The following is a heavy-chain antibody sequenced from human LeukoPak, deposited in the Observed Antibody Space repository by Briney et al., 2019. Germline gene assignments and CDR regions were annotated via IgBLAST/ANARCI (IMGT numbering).Heavy chain of an antibody. V-gene: IGHV3-23*01. D-gene: IGHD7-27*01. CDR1: GFTFSTYA. J-gene: IGHJ4*02. CDR3: ALGNWSGFDY. CDR2: ISGGGETV. Sequence: GGSLRLSCAASGFTFSTYAMTWVRQAPGKGLEWVSVISGGGETVYYADSVRGRFTISRDNSKNTVFLQMTSLRAEDTAVYYCALGNWSGFDYWGQGTLVSVSS.